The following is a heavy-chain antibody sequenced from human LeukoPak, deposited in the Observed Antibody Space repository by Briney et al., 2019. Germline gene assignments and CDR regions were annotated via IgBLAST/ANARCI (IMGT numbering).Heavy chain of an antibody. J-gene: IGHJ4*02. V-gene: IGHV1-2*02. CDR2: INPNSGDT. CDR3: ARIDPSQDY. CDR1: GYTFTSYY. Sequence: ASVKVSCKASGYTFTSYYMHWVRQAPGQGLEWMGWINPNSGDTNSAQKFQGRVTMTRDASVSTAYMELSGLRSDDTAMYYCARIDPSQDYWGQGTLVTVSS.